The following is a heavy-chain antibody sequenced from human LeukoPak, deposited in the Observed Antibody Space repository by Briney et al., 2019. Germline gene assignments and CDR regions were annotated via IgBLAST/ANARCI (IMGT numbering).Heavy chain of an antibody. CDR3: ARYYINYDILTGHQYYFDY. J-gene: IGHJ4*02. CDR2: INHSGST. D-gene: IGHD3-9*01. CDR1: GGSFSGYY. Sequence: SETLSLTCVVYGGSFSGYYWSWIRQPPGKGLEWIGEINHSGSTNYNPSLKSRVTISVDTSKNQFSLKLSSVTAADTAVYYCARYYINYDILTGHQYYFDYWGQGTLVTVSS. V-gene: IGHV4-34*01.